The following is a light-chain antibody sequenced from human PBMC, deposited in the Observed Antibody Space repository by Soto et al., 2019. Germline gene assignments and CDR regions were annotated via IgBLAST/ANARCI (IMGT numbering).Light chain of an antibody. CDR3: QQYNSYPYT. CDR1: QSISSW. J-gene: IGKJ2*01. V-gene: IGKV1-5*03. CDR2: KAT. Sequence: DIQMTQSPSTLSASVGDRVTITCRASQSISSWLAGYQQKPGKAPKLLIYKATSLESGVPSRFSGSGSGTDFTLTNSILQPYDFATYYCQQYNSYPYTFGQGTKLEIK.